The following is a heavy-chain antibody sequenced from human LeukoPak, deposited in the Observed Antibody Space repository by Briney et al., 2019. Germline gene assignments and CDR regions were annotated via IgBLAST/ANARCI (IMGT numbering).Heavy chain of an antibody. D-gene: IGHD1-26*01. J-gene: IGHJ4*02. V-gene: IGHV3-33*08. Sequence: PGGSLRLSCAASGFTFSSYGMHWVRQAPGKGLEWVAVIWYDGSNKYYADSVKGRFTISRDNSKNTLYLQMNSLRAEDTAVYYCARGDLHLGWSYSVRKPEFDYWGQGTLVTVSS. CDR2: IWYDGSNK. CDR1: GFTFSSYG. CDR3: ARGDLHLGWSYSVRKPEFDY.